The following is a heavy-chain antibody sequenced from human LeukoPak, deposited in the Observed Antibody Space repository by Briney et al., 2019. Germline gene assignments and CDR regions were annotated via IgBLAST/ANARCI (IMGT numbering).Heavy chain of an antibody. V-gene: IGHV3-53*01. J-gene: IGHJ3*02. CDR2: IYSGGNT. CDR1: GFTFSSNY. Sequence: GGSLRLSCAASGFTFSSNYMNWVRQAPGKGLEWVSVIYSGGNTYYADSVKGRFTISRDNYKNTLYLQMSSLRAEDTAVYYCARDRRLLYFGELFHDAFDIWGQGTMVTVSS. CDR3: ARDRRLLYFGELFHDAFDI. D-gene: IGHD3-10*01.